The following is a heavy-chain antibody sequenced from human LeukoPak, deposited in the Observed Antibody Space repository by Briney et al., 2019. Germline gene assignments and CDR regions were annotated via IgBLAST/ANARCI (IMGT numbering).Heavy chain of an antibody. CDR3: AKVDGVVVAARLAYFDY. CDR1: GFTFSDHH. D-gene: IGHD2-15*01. Sequence: GGSLRLSCAASGFTFSDHHMSWVRQAPGKGLEWVAYISGSGGAIYYADSVKGRFTISRDNAKDSSYLQMNSLRAEDTAVYYCAKVDGVVVAARLAYFDYWGQGTLVTVSS. CDR2: ISGSGGAI. V-gene: IGHV3-11*01. J-gene: IGHJ4*02.